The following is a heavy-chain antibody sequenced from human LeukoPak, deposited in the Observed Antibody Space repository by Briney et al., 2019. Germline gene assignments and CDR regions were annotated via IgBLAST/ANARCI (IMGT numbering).Heavy chain of an antibody. J-gene: IGHJ4*02. D-gene: IGHD3-3*02. Sequence: SGPTLAKPTQTLTLTCTFSGFSLTTTGVGVGWIRQPPGKALEWLALIYWDDDKRYSPSLKSRLTITKDSSKNQVVLTMTDMDPVDTATYYCARAISGRYFDYWGQGTLVTVSS. V-gene: IGHV2-5*02. CDR3: ARAISGRYFDY. CDR2: IYWDDDK. CDR1: GFSLTTTGVG.